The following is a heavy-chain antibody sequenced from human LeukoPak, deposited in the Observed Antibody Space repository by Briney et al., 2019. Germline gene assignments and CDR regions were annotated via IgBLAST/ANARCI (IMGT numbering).Heavy chain of an antibody. Sequence: ASETLSLTCAVYGGSFSGYYWSWIRQPPGKGLEWIGEINHSGSTNYNPSLKSRVTISVDTSKNQFSRKLSSVTAADTAVYYCARGRVVRYYYGMDVWGQGTTVTVSS. J-gene: IGHJ6*02. CDR1: GGSFSGYY. V-gene: IGHV4-34*01. D-gene: IGHD3-3*01. CDR2: INHSGST. CDR3: ARGRVVRYYYGMDV.